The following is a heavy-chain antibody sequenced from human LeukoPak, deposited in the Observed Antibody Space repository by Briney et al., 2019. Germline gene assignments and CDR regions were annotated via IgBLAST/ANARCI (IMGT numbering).Heavy chain of an antibody. CDR2: IYYSGST. V-gene: IGHV4-59*08. Sequence: SETLSLTCTVSGGSISSYYWSWIRQPPGKGLEWIGYIYYSGSTNYNPSLKSRVTISVDTSKNQFSLKLSSVTAADTAVYYCARSVKQQLVQGGYYLDYWGQGTLVTVSS. D-gene: IGHD6-13*01. CDR3: ARSVKQQLVQGGYYLDY. CDR1: GGSISSYY. J-gene: IGHJ4*02.